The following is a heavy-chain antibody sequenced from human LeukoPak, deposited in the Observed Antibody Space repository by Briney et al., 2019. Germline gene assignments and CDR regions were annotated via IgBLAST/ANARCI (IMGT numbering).Heavy chain of an antibody. D-gene: IGHD6-13*01. CDR3: ARDIGSSWSLDAFGI. CDR2: IKQDGSEK. J-gene: IGHJ3*02. Sequence: GGSLRLSCAASGFTFSSYWMSWVRQAPGKGLEWVANIKQDGSEKYYVDSVKGRFTISRDNAKNSLYLQMNSLRAEDTAVYYCARDIGSSWSLDAFGIWGQGTMVTVSS. V-gene: IGHV3-7*01. CDR1: GFTFSSYW.